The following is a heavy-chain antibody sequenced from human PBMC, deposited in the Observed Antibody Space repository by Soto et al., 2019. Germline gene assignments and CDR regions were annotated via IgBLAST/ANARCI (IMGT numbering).Heavy chain of an antibody. CDR3: ARLGFPGAIYFDS. Sequence: PGESLKISCKGSGCNFTTFWIGWVRQVPGKGLEWMGIIYPGDSETKYSPDFEGQVTISADRSTNTAYLQWRSLRASDTAMYYCARLGFPGAIYFDSWGLGTLVTVSS. CDR2: IYPGDSET. CDR1: GCNFTTFW. V-gene: IGHV5-51*01. J-gene: IGHJ4*02.